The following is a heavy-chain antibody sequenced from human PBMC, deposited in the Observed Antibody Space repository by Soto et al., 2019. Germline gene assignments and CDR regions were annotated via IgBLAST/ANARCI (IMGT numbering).Heavy chain of an antibody. V-gene: IGHV1-58*01. Sequence: QMQLVQSGPEVKKPGTSVKVSCKASGFTFTSSAVQWVRQARGQRLEWIGWIVVGSGNTNYAQKFQERVTITRDMSTSTAYMELNSLRSEDSSAYHCAACTGYSSSWRYYWGQGTLVTVSS. J-gene: IGHJ4*02. CDR2: IVVGSGNT. D-gene: IGHD6-13*01. CDR1: GFTFTSSA. CDR3: AACTGYSSSWRYY.